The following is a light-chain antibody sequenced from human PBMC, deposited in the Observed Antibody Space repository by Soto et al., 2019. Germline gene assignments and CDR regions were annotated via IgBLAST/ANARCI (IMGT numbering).Light chain of an antibody. V-gene: IGKV3-20*01. Sequence: EIVLTQSPGTLSLSPGERATLSCRASQSVSSSYLAWYQQKPGPAHRLLIYGASSRATGIPDRFSGSGSGTDLTLTIRRLEPEDFAVYYWQQYGSSPPDSFGGGTKVEIK. CDR1: QSVSSSY. CDR3: QQYGSSPPDS. J-gene: IGKJ4*01. CDR2: GAS.